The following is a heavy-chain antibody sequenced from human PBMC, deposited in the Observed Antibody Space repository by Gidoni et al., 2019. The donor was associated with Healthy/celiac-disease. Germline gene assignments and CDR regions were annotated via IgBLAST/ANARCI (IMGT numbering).Heavy chain of an antibody. CDR1: GLTFSSYG. Sequence: QVQLVESGGGVVQPGRSLRLSCAASGLTFSSYGMHWVRQAPGKGLEWVAVISYDGSNKYYADSVKGRFTISRDNSKNTLYLQMNSLRAEDTAVYYCARTKIDYWGQGTLVTVSS. V-gene: IGHV3-30*03. CDR3: ARTKIDY. CDR2: ISYDGSNK. J-gene: IGHJ4*02.